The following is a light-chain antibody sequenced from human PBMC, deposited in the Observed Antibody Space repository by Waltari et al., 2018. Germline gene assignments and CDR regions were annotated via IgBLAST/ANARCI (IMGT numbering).Light chain of an antibody. CDR2: DAS. J-gene: IGKJ1*01. CDR3: QQCNNSPPT. V-gene: IGKV3-11*01. CDR1: QSVSSQ. Sequence: EIVLTQSPATLSLSPGEGATLSCRASQSVSSQLVWYQQKRGQAPRLLIYDASNRATDIPARFSGSGSGTDFTLTISSLEPEDFAVYYCQQCNNSPPTFGQGTKVEIK.